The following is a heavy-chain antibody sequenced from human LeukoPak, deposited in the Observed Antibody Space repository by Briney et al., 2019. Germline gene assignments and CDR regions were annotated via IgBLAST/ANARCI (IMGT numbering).Heavy chain of an antibody. Sequence: SETLSLTCTVSGGSISSSSYYWGWIRQPPGKGLEWIGYIYYSGSTFYNPSLKSRVTISVDTSKRQFSLTLSSVTAADTAVYYCAVITGFASDAFDIWGQGTMVTVSS. V-gene: IGHV4-31*03. CDR1: GGSISSSSYY. J-gene: IGHJ3*02. CDR3: AVITGFASDAFDI. D-gene: IGHD3-16*01. CDR2: IYYSGST.